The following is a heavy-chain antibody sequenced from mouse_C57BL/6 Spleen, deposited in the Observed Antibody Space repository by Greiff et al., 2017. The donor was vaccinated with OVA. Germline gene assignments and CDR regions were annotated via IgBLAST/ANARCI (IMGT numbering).Heavy chain of an antibody. J-gene: IGHJ2*01. V-gene: IGHV1-81*01. CDR3: ARYDGYYDFDC. CDR1: GYTFTSYG. Sequence: VKLQESGAELARPGASVKLSCKASGYTFTSYGISWVKQRTGQGLEWIGEIYPRSGNTYYNEKFKGKATLTADKSSSTAYMELRSLTSEDSAVYFCARYDGYYDFDCWGQGTTLTVSS. D-gene: IGHD2-3*01. CDR2: IYPRSGNT.